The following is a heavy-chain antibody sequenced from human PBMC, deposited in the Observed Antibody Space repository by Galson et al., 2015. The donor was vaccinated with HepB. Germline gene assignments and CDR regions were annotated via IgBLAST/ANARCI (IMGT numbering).Heavy chain of an antibody. CDR2: ISSSSSYT. CDR3: ATRVGIFGSRGISNDAFDI. CDR1: GFTFSDYY. J-gene: IGHJ3*02. D-gene: IGHD3-3*01. V-gene: IGHV3-11*06. Sequence: SLRLSCAASGFTFSDYYMSWIRQAPGKGLEWVSYISSSSSYTNYADSVKGRFTISRDNAKNSLYLQMNSLRAEDTAVYYCATRVGIFGSRGISNDAFDIWAKGQWSPSLQ.